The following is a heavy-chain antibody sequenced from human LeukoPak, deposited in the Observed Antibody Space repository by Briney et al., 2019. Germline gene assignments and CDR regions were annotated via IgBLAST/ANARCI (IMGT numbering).Heavy chain of an antibody. CDR1: GRSISSYY. J-gene: IGHJ3*02. V-gene: IGHV4-59*01. Sequence: SETLSLTHTVSGRSISSYYWSWIRQPPGKGLEWIGYIYYSGSTNYNPSLKSRVPISVDTSKNQFSLKLSSVTAADTAVYYCARDEGPHSDAFDIWGQGTMVTVSS. CDR2: IYYSGST. CDR3: ARDEGPHSDAFDI.